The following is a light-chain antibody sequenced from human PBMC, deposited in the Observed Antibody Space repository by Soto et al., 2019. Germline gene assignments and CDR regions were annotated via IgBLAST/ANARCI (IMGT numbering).Light chain of an antibody. CDR1: RGISSN. V-gene: IGKV3D-15*01. CDR3: QQYNDWPPIT. J-gene: IGKJ5*01. Sequence: IVMTQSPAALSVSPGERATLSCRASRGISSNLAWYQQKPGQAPRLLIYDTSNRATGVPARFSGSGSGTDFTLTISSLEPEDFAVYYCQQYNDWPPITFGQGTRLEIK. CDR2: DTS.